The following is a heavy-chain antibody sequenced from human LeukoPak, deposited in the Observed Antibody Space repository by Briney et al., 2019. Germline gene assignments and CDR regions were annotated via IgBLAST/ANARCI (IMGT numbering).Heavy chain of an antibody. Sequence: PGGSLRLSCAASGFTFSSYAMSWVRQAPGKGREWVSAISGSGGSTYDADSLKGRFTISRDNSKNTLYLQMNSLRAEDTAVYYCAKPYYDSSGKDYWGQGTLVTVSS. CDR2: ISGSGGST. V-gene: IGHV3-23*01. J-gene: IGHJ4*02. CDR1: GFTFSSYA. D-gene: IGHD3-22*01. CDR3: AKPYYDSSGKDY.